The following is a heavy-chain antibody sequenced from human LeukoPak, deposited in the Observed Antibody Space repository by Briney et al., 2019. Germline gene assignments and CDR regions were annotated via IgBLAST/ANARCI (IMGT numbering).Heavy chain of an antibody. J-gene: IGHJ2*01. V-gene: IGHV4-4*07. CDR3: AREDFRAAAPDL. D-gene: IGHD6-13*01. Sequence: SETLSLTCTVSGGSISSYYWSWIRQPAGKGLEWIGRIYTSGSTNYNPSLKSRVTMSVDTSKNQFSLKPSSVTAADTAVYYCAREDFRAAAPDLWGRGTLVTVSS. CDR1: GGSISSYY. CDR2: IYTSGST.